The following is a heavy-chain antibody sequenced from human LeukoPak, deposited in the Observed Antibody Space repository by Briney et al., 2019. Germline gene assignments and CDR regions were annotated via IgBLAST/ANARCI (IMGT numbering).Heavy chain of an antibody. J-gene: IGHJ5*02. Sequence: EASETLSLTCTVSSGSIGSSSNDWGGSRQARGKGGEGIGNVYYSGSTFYNPSLKSRVTISVATSKNQFSLKLRSVTAADTAIYYCARASFNVVFGTSFDLWGQGTLVTVSS. CDR1: SGSIGSSSND. V-gene: IGHV4-39*01. D-gene: IGHD1-14*01. CDR3: ARASFNVVFGTSFDL. CDR2: VYYSGST.